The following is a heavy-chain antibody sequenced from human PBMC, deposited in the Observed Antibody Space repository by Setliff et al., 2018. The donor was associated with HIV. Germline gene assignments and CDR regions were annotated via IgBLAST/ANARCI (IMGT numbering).Heavy chain of an antibody. CDR3: ARGRRSSGWYVYH. V-gene: IGHV4-39*01. Sequence: PSETLSLTCTVSGGSISSGDYYWSWIRQPPGKGLEWIGSIYYSGSTYYDPSLKSRVIISVATSKNQFSLKLSSVTAADTAVYYCARGRRSSGWYVYHWGQGTLVTVSS. J-gene: IGHJ4*02. CDR2: IYYSGST. CDR1: GGSISSGDYY. D-gene: IGHD6-19*01.